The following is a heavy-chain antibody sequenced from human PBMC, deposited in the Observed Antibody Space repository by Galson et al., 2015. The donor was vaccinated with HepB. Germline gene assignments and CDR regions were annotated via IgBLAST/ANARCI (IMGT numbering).Heavy chain of an antibody. CDR2: IYSGGST. J-gene: IGHJ3*01. CDR3: ARDDDGSGYQRTFDL. V-gene: IGHV3-53*01. Sequence: WIRQAPGKGLEWVSLIYSGGSTYYADSVKGRFTISRDNSKNTPFLQMNSLRAEDTAMYYCARDDDGSGYQRTFDLWGQGTMVAVPS. D-gene: IGHD3-22*01.